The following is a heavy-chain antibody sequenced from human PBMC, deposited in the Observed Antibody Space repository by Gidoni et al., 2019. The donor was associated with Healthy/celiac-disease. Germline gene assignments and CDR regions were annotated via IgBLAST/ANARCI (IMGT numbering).Heavy chain of an antibody. CDR1: GYTFNSYG. J-gene: IGHJ5*02. CDR2: ISSYNGNT. D-gene: IGHD3-10*01. Sequence: QAQLVQSGAEVKKPGAAVKVSCKASGYTFNSYGISWVRQAPGQGLEWMGWISSYNGNTNYAQKLQGRVTMTTDTSTSTAYMELRSLRSDDTAVYYCARDSHGSGSWGWFDPWGQGTLVTVSS. CDR3: ARDSHGSGSWGWFDP. V-gene: IGHV1-18*04.